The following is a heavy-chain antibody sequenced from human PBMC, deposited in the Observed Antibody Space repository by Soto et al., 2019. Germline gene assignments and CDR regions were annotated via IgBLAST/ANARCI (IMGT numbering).Heavy chain of an antibody. CDR3: ASGSIRLRGYSSGWSDY. CDR2: ISAYNGNT. J-gene: IGHJ4*02. Sequence: ASVKVSCKASGYTFTSYGISWVRQAPGQGLEWMGWISAYNGNTNYAQKLQGRVTMTTDTSTSTAYMELRSLRSDDTAVYYCASGSIRLRGYSSGWSDYWGQGTLVTVSS. CDR1: GYTFTSYG. D-gene: IGHD6-19*01. V-gene: IGHV1-18*01.